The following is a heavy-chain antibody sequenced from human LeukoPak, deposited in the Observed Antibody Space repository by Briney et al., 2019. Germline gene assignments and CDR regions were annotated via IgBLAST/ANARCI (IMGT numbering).Heavy chain of an antibody. CDR3: AAPYYYGSGSYYPPFDY. V-gene: IGHV4-39*01. J-gene: IGHJ4*02. D-gene: IGHD3-10*01. Sequence: SSETLSLTCTVSGGSISSSSYYWGWIRQPPGKGLEWIGSFYYSGSTYYNPSLKSRVTISVDTSKNQFSLKLSSVTAADTAMYYCAAPYYYGSGSYYPPFDYWGQGTLVTVSS. CDR2: FYYSGST. CDR1: GGSISSSSYY.